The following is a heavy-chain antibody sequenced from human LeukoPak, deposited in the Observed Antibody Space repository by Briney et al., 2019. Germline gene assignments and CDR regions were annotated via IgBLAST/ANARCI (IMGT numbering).Heavy chain of an antibody. CDR1: GFTFITYA. D-gene: IGHD6-25*01. CDR2: ISHDGSTK. J-gene: IGHJ1*01. V-gene: IGHV3-30*18. Sequence: GGSLRLSCAATGFTFITYAMHWVRQAPGKGLEWVAVISHDGSTKFYADSVKGRFTISRDNSKNTLDLQMFSLRAEDTAVYYCAKEPTSYSSGWYFHHWGQGTLVTASS. CDR3: AKEPTSYSSGWYFHH.